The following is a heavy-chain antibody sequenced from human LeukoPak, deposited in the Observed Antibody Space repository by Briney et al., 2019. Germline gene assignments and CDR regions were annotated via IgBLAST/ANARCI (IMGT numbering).Heavy chain of an antibody. CDR2: IYPGDSDT. CDR1: GYSFTRYW. V-gene: IGHV5-51*01. Sequence: GESLKISCKGSGYSFTRYWIGWMRRMPGKGLECMGIIYPGDSDTRYSPSFQGQVTISADKSISTAYLQWSSLKASDTAMYYCAASTAADNCFAPWGQGTLVTVSS. D-gene: IGHD6-13*01. CDR3: AASTAADNCFAP. J-gene: IGHJ5*02.